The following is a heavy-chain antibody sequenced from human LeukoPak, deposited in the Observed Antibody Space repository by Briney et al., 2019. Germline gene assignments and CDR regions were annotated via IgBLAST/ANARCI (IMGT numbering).Heavy chain of an antibody. J-gene: IGHJ4*02. CDR2: IYHSGST. CDR3: AREGTVVTPENY. Sequence: SETLSLTCTVSGYSISSGYYWGWIRQPPGKGLEWIGSIYHSGSTYYNPSLKSRVTISVDTSKNQFSLKLSSVTAADTAVYYCAREGTVVTPENYWGQGTLVTVSS. V-gene: IGHV4-38-2*02. CDR1: GYSISSGYY. D-gene: IGHD4-23*01.